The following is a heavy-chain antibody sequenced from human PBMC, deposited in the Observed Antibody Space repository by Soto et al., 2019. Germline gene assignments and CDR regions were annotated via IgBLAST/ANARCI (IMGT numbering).Heavy chain of an antibody. CDR1: VFTFSSYA. CDR3: AKDPSTIAYWYFDL. V-gene: IGHV3-23*01. Sequence: PWWSLRLSCSASVFTFSSYAMSWFRQAPGKGLEWVSAISVSGGRTNYADSVRGRFIISRDNSRNTLYLQMNSLRAEDTAVYYCAKDPSTIAYWYFDLWGRGTLVTVSS. J-gene: IGHJ2*01. D-gene: IGHD3-9*01. CDR2: ISVSGGRT.